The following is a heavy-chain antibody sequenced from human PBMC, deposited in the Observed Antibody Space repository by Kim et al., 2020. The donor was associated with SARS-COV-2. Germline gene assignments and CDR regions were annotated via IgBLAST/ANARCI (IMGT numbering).Heavy chain of an antibody. CDR3: ARDRKVASYDAFDI. Sequence: DSVKGRFTISRDNARNTVYLQMNSLRAEDTAVYYCARDRKVASYDAFDIWGQGTMVTVSS. J-gene: IGHJ3*02. V-gene: IGHV3-74*01. D-gene: IGHD2-15*01.